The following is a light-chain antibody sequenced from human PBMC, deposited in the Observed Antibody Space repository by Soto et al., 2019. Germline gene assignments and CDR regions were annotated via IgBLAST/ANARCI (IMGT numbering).Light chain of an antibody. Sequence: QAVVTQPPSASGSPGQSVTISCTGTSSDVGGYNYVSWYQQHPGKAPKLMIYEVSKRPSGVPDRFSGSKSGNTASLTVSGLQAEDEADYYCSSYADSNNYVFGTGTKLTVL. J-gene: IGLJ1*01. V-gene: IGLV2-8*01. CDR1: SSDVGGYNY. CDR2: EVS. CDR3: SSYADSNNYV.